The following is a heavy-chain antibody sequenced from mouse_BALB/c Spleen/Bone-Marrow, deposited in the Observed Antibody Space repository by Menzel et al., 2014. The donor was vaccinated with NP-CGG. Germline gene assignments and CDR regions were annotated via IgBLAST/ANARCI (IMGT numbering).Heavy chain of an antibody. Sequence: VQLQQSGPELVKPGASVKISCKASGYTFTDYNMHWVKQSHGKSLEWIGYIYPYNGGTGYNQKFKSKATLTVDNSSSTAYMELRSLTSEDSAVYYCASLGRDYWCQGTTLTVSS. CDR2: IYPYNGGT. CDR1: GYTFTDYN. V-gene: IGHV1S29*02. CDR3: ASLGRDY. J-gene: IGHJ2*01. D-gene: IGHD4-1*01.